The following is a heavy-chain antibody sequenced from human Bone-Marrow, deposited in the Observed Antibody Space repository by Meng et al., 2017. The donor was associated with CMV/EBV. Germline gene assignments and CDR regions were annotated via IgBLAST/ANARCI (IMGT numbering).Heavy chain of an antibody. D-gene: IGHD6-6*01. CDR3: ARHSPSTQLGRFDY. J-gene: IGHJ4*02. Sequence: GGSLRLSCKASGGTFSSYAISWVRQAPGQGLEWMGGIIPIFGTANYAQKFQGRVTITTDESTSTAYMELSSLRSEDTAVYYCARHSPSTQLGRFDYWGQGTLVTVSS. CDR1: GGTFSSYA. CDR2: IIPIFGTA. V-gene: IGHV1-69*05.